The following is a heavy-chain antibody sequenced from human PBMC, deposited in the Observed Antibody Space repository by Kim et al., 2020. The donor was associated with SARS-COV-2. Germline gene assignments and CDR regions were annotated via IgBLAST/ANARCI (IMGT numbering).Heavy chain of an antibody. CDR2: IYYSWST. J-gene: IGHJ5*02. Sequence: SQTLSLTCTVSGGSISSYYWSWIRQPPGKGLEWMGYIYYSWSTNYNPSLKRRVTISVDTSKNQFSLKLSSVTAADTAVYYCARDFALTKGWFDPWGQGTLVTVSS. CDR3: ARDFALTKGWFDP. V-gene: IGHV4-59*01. CDR1: GGSISSYY. D-gene: IGHD3-3*01.